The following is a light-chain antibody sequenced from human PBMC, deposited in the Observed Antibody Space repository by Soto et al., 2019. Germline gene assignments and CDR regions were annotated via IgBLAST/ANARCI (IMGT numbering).Light chain of an antibody. J-gene: IGKJ1*01. V-gene: IGKV3-20*01. CDR3: QQYGSSGT. Sequence: EIVLTQSPGTLSLSPGERATLSCRASQSVGSNLAWYQQKPGQAPRLLIYGASTRATGIPARFSGSGSGTDFTLTISRLEPEDFAVYYCQQYGSSGTFGQGTKVDIK. CDR1: QSVGSN. CDR2: GAS.